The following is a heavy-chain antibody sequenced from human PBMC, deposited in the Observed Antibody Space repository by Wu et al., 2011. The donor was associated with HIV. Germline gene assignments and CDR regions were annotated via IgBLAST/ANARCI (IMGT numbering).Heavy chain of an antibody. D-gene: IGHD2-2*01. CDR1: GYKFTSYY. CDR3: AREVVPAANRSSGMDV. V-gene: IGHV1-46*01. CDR2: IIPSGGTT. J-gene: IGHJ6*02. Sequence: GAEVKKPGASVKVSCKASGYKFTSYYMHWVRQAPGQGLEWMGIIIPSGGTTTYAQKFQGRVTMTRDTSTGTVYMELSSLRFEDTAVYYCAREVVPAANRSSGMDVWGQGTTVTVSS.